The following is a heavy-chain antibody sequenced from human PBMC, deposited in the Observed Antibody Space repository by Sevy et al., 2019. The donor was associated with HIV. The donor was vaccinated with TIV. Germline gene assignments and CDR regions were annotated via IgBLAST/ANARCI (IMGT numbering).Heavy chain of an antibody. CDR3: ARDRDSSGYFDY. J-gene: IGHJ4*02. CDR1: GFTFSSYS. D-gene: IGHD3-22*01. V-gene: IGHV3-21*01. CDR2: ISSSSYI. Sequence: GGSLRLSCAASGFTFSSYSMNWVRQAPGKGLEWVSSISSSSYIYYADSVKGRFTISRDNAKNSLYLQMNSLRAEDTAVYYCARDRDSSGYFDYWGQGTLVTVSS.